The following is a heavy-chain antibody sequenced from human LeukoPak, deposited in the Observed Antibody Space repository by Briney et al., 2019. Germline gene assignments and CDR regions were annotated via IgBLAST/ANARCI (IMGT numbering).Heavy chain of an antibody. Sequence: GGSLRLSCAASGFTFSSYAMSWVRQAPGKALEWVSAISGSGGSTYYADSVKGRFTISRDNSKNTLYLQMNSLRAEDTAVYYCAKAQIDYDFWSGYYYGINYYYYYMDVWGKGTTVTVSS. CDR2: ISGSGGST. D-gene: IGHD3-3*01. CDR1: GFTFSSYA. V-gene: IGHV3-23*01. J-gene: IGHJ6*03. CDR3: AKAQIDYDFWSGYYYGINYYYYYMDV.